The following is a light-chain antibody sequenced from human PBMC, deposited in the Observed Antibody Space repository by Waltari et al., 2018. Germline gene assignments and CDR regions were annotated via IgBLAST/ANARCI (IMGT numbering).Light chain of an antibody. V-gene: IGKV1-12*01. CDR1: QGISSR. J-gene: IGKJ2*01. CDR2: TAS. Sequence: DIQMTQSPSFVSASVGDRVTITFRASQGISSRLDWYQQKPVKAPKLLIYTASTLQSGVPSRFSGSVSVTEFTLIITTLQPEDFATYFCLQAYSFPRTFCQGTKLEIK. CDR3: LQAYSFPRT.